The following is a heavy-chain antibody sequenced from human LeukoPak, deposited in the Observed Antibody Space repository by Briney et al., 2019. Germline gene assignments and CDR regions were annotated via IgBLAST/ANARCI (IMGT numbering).Heavy chain of an antibody. D-gene: IGHD1-1*01. CDR1: GGSISSGSYY. Sequence: PSQTLSLTCTVSGGSISSGSYYWSWIRQPAGKGLEWIGRIYNSGSTNYNPSLKSRVTISVDTSKNQFSLKLSSVTAADTAVYYCARGLLERRPYYYYYYMDVWGKGTTVTVSS. CDR3: ARGLLERRPYYYYYYMDV. V-gene: IGHV4-61*02. J-gene: IGHJ6*03. CDR2: IYNSGST.